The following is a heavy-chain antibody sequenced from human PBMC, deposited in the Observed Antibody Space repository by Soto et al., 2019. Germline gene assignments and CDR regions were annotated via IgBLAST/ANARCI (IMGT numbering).Heavy chain of an antibody. V-gene: IGHV3-21*01. CDR2: ISSSSSYI. D-gene: IGHD3-9*01. J-gene: IGHJ6*02. Sequence: PGGSLRLSCAASGFTFSSYSMNWVRQAPGKGLEWVSSISSSSSYIYYADSVKGRFTISRDNAKNSLYLQMNSLRAEDTAVYYCARDQRYFDWLLYYYYYGMDVWGQGTTVTVSS. CDR3: ARDQRYFDWLLYYYYYGMDV. CDR1: GFTFSSYS.